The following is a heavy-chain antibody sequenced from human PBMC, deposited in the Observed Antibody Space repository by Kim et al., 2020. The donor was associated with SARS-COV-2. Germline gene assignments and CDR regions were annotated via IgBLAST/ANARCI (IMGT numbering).Heavy chain of an antibody. CDR3: ARDEPNYYDSSGVFDY. J-gene: IGHJ4*01. CDR2: INHSGST. D-gene: IGHD3-22*01. CDR1: GGSFSGYY. Sequence: SETLSLTCAVYGGSFSGYYWSWIRQPPGKGLEWIGEINHSGSTNYNPSLKSRVTISVDTSKNQFSLKLSSVTAADTAVYYCARDEPNYYDSSGVFDYWG. V-gene: IGHV4-34*01.